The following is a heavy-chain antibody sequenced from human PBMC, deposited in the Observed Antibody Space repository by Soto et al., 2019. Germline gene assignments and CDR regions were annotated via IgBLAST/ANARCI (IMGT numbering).Heavy chain of an antibody. CDR1: GGSISSSNYY. CDR2: IYYSGST. CDR3: ARTWFGELLQDY. J-gene: IGHJ4*02. D-gene: IGHD3-10*01. Sequence: PSETLSLTCTVSGGSISSSNYYWGWIRQPPGKGLEWIGNIYYSGSTYYNPSLKSRVTISVDTSKNQFSLRLSSVTAADTAVYYCARTWFGELLQDYWGQGTQVTVSS. V-gene: IGHV4-39*01.